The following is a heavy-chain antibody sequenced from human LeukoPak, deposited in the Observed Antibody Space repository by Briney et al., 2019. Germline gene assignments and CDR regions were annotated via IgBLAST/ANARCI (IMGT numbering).Heavy chain of an antibody. D-gene: IGHD6-13*01. J-gene: IGHJ5*02. CDR2: INSSSSYI. CDR3: ARVHSSSWYVGNWFDP. V-gene: IGHV3-21*01. Sequence: PGGSLRLSCAASGFTFSSYSMNWVRQAPGKGLEWVSSINSSSSYIYYADSVKGRFTISRDNAKNSLYLQMNSLRAEDTAVYYCARVHSSSWYVGNWFDPWGQGTLVTVSS. CDR1: GFTFSSYS.